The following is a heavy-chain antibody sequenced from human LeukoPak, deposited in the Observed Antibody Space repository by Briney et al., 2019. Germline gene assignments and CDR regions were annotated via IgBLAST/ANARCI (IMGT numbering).Heavy chain of an antibody. D-gene: IGHD3-10*01. CDR2: IYCSGST. V-gene: IGHV4-59*01. J-gene: IGHJ4*02. Sequence: SETLSLTCTVSGGSISSYYWSWIRQPPGKGLEWIGYIYCSGSTNYNPSLKSRVTISVDTSKNQFSLKLSSVTAADTAVYYCARVEFGSGSTYFDYWGQGTLVTVSS. CDR3: ARVEFGSGSTYFDY. CDR1: GGSISSYY.